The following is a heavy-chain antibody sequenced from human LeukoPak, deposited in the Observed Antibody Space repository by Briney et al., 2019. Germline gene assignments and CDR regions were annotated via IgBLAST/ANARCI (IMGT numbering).Heavy chain of an antibody. V-gene: IGHV3-23*01. J-gene: IGHJ6*03. D-gene: IGHD4-17*01. CDR3: AKGDYGYYYYMDV. CDR1: GFMFSSHS. CDR2: ISGPGGST. Sequence: GGSLRLSCAASGFMFSSHSMKWVRQAPGKGLEWVSTISGPGGSTYYGDSVKGRFTTSRDNSKNTVYLQMNSLRADDTAIYYCAKGDYGYYYYMDVWGKGTTVTVSS.